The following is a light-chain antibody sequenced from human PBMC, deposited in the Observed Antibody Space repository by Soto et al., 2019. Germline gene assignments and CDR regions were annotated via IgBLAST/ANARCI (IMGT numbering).Light chain of an antibody. CDR3: QQYHNYSPHT. CDR2: DAS. J-gene: IGKJ2*01. V-gene: IGKV1-5*01. Sequence: DIQMTQSPSTLSASVGDRVTITCRASQSINNWLAWYQQKPGKAPKLLIYDASSLESGVPARFSGSGSGTEFTLAISSLQTYDVVTYYCQQYHNYSPHTFGKGTKLEIK. CDR1: QSINNW.